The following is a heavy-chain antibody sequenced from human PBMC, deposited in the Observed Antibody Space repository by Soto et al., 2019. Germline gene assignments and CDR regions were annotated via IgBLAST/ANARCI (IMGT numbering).Heavy chain of an antibody. CDR2: ISSSSSYI. D-gene: IGHD5-18*01. V-gene: IGHV3-21*01. Sequence: GGSLRLSCEASGFTFRIYGMHWVRHAPGKGLEWVSSISSSSSYIYYADSVKGRFTISRDNAKNSLYLQMNSLRAEDTAVYYCARGGDTAMVTSWYYYYGMDVWGQGTTVA. CDR1: GFTFRIYG. J-gene: IGHJ6*02. CDR3: ARGGDTAMVTSWYYYYGMDV.